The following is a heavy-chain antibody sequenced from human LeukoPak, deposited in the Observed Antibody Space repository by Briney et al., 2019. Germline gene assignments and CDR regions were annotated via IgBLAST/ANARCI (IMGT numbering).Heavy chain of an antibody. V-gene: IGHV4-61*02. CDR3: ARDYYDSSGYSKDAFDI. Sequence: SETLSLTCTVSGGSISSGSYYWSWIRQPAGKGLEWIGRIYTSGSTNYDPSLKSRVTISVDTSKNQFSLKLSSVTAADTAVYYCARDYYDSSGYSKDAFDIWGQGTMVTVSS. J-gene: IGHJ3*02. CDR1: GGSISSGSYY. D-gene: IGHD3-22*01. CDR2: IYTSGST.